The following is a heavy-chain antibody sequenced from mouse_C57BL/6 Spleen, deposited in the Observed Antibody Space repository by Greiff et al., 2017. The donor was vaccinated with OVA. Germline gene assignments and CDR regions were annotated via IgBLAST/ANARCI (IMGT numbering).Heavy chain of an antibody. D-gene: IGHD2-1*01. CDR1: GFTFSDYG. Sequence: EVQGVESGGGLVKPGGSLKLSCAASGFTFSDYGMHWVRQAPEKGLEWVAYISSGSSTIYYAATVKGRLPISRDNAKNTLFLQMTSLRSEDTAMYYCARGKPPLWYFDVWGTGTTVTVSS. CDR3: ARGKPPLWYFDV. J-gene: IGHJ1*03. V-gene: IGHV5-17*01. CDR2: ISSGSSTI.